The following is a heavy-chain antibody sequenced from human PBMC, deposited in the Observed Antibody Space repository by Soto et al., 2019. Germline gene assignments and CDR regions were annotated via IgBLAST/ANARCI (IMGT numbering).Heavy chain of an antibody. V-gene: IGHV5-10-1*01. Sequence: PGESLKISCEGSGYRFASYWITWVRQVPGKGLEWMGRIDPLDSQTNYSASFEGHVTFSADKSINTAFLQWSSLRASDTATYFCTRHALFTSGGVTVSHWFDPWGEGIPLTVSS. CDR1: GYRFASYW. D-gene: IGHD3-16*01. CDR2: IDPLDSQT. J-gene: IGHJ5*02. CDR3: TRHALFTSGGVTVSHWFDP.